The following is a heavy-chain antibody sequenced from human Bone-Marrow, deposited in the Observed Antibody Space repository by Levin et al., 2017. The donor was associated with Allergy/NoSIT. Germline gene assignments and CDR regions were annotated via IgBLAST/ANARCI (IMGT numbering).Heavy chain of an antibody. Sequence: SQTLSLTCSVSGGSMSRYYWSWIRQSPERGLEWIGYIYSNGDASYNPALEGRVIISVDTPRNQFSLRLTSVTAADTALYFCARARDNFGYLPLDHWGQGTLVIVSS. J-gene: IGHJ4*02. CDR3: ARARDNFGYLPLDH. CDR1: GGSMSRYY. D-gene: IGHD5-18*01. CDR2: IYSNGDA. V-gene: IGHV4-59*12.